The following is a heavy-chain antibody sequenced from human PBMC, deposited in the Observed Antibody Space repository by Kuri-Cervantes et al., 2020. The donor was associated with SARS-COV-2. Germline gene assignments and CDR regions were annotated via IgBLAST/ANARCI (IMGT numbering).Heavy chain of an antibody. Sequence: ESLKISCAVYGGSFSGYYWSWIRQPPGKGLEWIGSIYYSGSTYYNPSLKSRVTISVDTSKNQFSLKLSSVTAADTAVYYCARQVMSSITIFGVVITRNWFDPWGQGTLVTVSS. CDR2: IYYSGST. CDR3: ARQVMSSITIFGVVITRNWFDP. V-gene: IGHV4-34*01. D-gene: IGHD3-3*01. CDR1: GGSFSGYY. J-gene: IGHJ5*02.